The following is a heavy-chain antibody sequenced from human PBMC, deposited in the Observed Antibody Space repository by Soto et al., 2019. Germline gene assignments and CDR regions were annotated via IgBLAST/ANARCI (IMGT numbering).Heavy chain of an antibody. CDR2: MYYGGRT. D-gene: IGHD2-15*01. Sequence: QVQLQQSGPGLVKSSETLSLTCTVSGGSISSYYWSWIRQPPGKGLEWIGYMYYGGRTNYNPSLKSRLTISVDTSKMQGSLKLSSVTAAETAVYFCARGTPSPLIVRSSRGPWFDPWGQGTLVTVSS. CDR1: GGSISSYY. V-gene: IGHV4-59*08. CDR3: ARGTPSPLIVRSSRGPWFDP. J-gene: IGHJ5*02.